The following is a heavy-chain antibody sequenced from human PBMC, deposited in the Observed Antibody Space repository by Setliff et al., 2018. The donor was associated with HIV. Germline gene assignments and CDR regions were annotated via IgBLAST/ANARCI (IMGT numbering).Heavy chain of an antibody. D-gene: IGHD6-19*01. V-gene: IGHV1-46*01. J-gene: IGHJ4*02. CDR1: GYTFTSYY. CDR3: ARSSHSSGWFDY. Sequence: ASVKVSCKASGYTFTSYYVHWVRQAPGQGLEWMGILNPSGDSTAYAQKFQGRVTMTRDTSTSTVYMELSRLRSDDTAVYYCARSSHSSGWFDYWGQGTLVTVSS. CDR2: LNPSGDST.